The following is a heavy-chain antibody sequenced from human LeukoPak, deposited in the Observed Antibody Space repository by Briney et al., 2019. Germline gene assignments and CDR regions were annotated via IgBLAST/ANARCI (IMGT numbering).Heavy chain of an antibody. D-gene: IGHD3-22*01. CDR3: ASLGNYYDSGGYFNY. Sequence: ASVKVSCKASGYTFTSYYMHWVRQAPGQGLEWMGIINPSGGSTSYAQKFQGRVTMTRDMSTSTVYMELSSLRSEDTAVYYCASLGNYYDSGGYFNYWGQGTLVTVSS. CDR2: INPSGGST. V-gene: IGHV1-46*01. CDR1: GYTFTSYY. J-gene: IGHJ4*02.